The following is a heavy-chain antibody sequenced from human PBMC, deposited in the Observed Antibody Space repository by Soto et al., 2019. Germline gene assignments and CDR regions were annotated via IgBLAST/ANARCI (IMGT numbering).Heavy chain of an antibody. V-gene: IGHV3-23*01. J-gene: IGHJ6*03. Sequence: GGSLRLSCAASGFTFSSYAMSWVRQAPGKGLEWVSAISGSGGSTYYADSVKGRFTISRDNSKNTLYLQMNSLRAEDTAVYYCAKVPLVNYGDYVGTTGGYMDVWGKGTTVTVSS. CDR1: GFTFSSYA. CDR2: ISGSGGST. CDR3: AKVPLVNYGDYVGTTGGYMDV. D-gene: IGHD4-17*01.